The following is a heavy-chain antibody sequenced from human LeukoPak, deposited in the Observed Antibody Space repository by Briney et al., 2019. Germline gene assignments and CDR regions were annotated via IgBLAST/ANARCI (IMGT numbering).Heavy chain of an antibody. CDR1: GGCLSSGSYS. V-gene: IGHV4-61*02. J-gene: IGHJ4*02. CDR2: IYTSGST. D-gene: IGHD6-6*01. Sequence: SETLSLTCTVSGGCLSSGSYSWCWIRQPAGKGLEWIGRIYTSGSTNYNPSLKSRVTISVDTSKNQFSLKLSSVTAAEPAVYYCAREYSSSSGLYYFDYWGQGTLVTVSS. CDR3: AREYSSSSGLYYFDY.